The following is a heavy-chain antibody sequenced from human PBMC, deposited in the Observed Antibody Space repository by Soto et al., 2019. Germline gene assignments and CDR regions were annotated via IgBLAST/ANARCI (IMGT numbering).Heavy chain of an antibody. D-gene: IGHD3-9*01. CDR1: GFTFSSYA. V-gene: IGHV3-23*01. CDR3: AKVIGRYFDWLPTNRYYFDY. J-gene: IGHJ4*02. Sequence: EVQLLEYGGGLVQPGGSLRLSCAASGFTFSSYAMSWVRQAPGKGMEWVSAISGSGGSTYYADSVKGRFTISRDNSKNTRDLQMNSLRAEDTAVYYCAKVIGRYFDWLPTNRYYFDYWGQGTLVTVSS. CDR2: ISGSGGST.